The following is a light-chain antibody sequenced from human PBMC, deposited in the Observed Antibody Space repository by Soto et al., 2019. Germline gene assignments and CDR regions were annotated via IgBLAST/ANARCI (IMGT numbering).Light chain of an antibody. CDR3: SSYAGSNNLV. J-gene: IGLJ2*01. CDR2: EVS. Sequence: QSALTQPPSASGSPGQSVAISCTGTSSDIGGYNYVSWYQQHPGKAPQLMIFEVSQRPSGVPDRFSGSKSGNTASLTVSGLQAEDEADYYCSSYAGSNNLVFGGGTKVTAL. CDR1: SSDIGGYNY. V-gene: IGLV2-8*01.